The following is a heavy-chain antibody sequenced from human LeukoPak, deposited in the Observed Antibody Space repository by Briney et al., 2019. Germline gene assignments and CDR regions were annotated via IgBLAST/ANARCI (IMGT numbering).Heavy chain of an antibody. CDR2: INHSGST. CDR1: GGSFSGYY. Sequence: SETLSLTCAVYGGSFSGYYWSWIRQPPGKGLEWIGEINHSGSTNYNPSLKSRVTISVDTSKNQFSLKLSSVTAADTAVYYCAALYDSSGYYLEGWFDPWGQGTLVTVSS. J-gene: IGHJ5*02. CDR3: AALYDSSGYYLEGWFDP. D-gene: IGHD3-22*01. V-gene: IGHV4-34*01.